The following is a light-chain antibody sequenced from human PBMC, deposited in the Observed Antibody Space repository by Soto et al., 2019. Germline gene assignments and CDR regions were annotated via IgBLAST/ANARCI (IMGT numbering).Light chain of an antibody. Sequence: QSALTQSASVSGSPGQSLTISCTGSSTDVGNSKFVSWYQLHPGQAPKLMIYEGTKRPSGTSNRFSGSYSGNAASLTISGLQTEDEADYYCCSHAGTYTLVFGGGTKLTVL. CDR3: CSHAGTYTLV. CDR2: EGT. V-gene: IGLV2-23*01. J-gene: IGLJ3*02. CDR1: STDVGNSKF.